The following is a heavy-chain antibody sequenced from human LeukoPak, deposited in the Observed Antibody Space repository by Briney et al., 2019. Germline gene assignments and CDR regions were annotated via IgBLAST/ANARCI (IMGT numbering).Heavy chain of an antibody. V-gene: IGHV3-7*02. CDR3: ARSKAAAFDY. J-gene: IGHJ4*02. CDR1: GFTFSSYW. Sequence: GGALRLSCAASGFTFSSYWMSWVRQAPGKGLEWVANIKQDGSEKYYVDSVKGRFTISRDNATNSLYMQMYSLRAEDTAVYYCARSKAAAFDYWGQGTLVTVSS. CDR2: IKQDGSEK. D-gene: IGHD6-25*01.